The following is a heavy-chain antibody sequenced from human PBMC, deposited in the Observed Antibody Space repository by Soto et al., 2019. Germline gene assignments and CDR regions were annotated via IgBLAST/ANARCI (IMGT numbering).Heavy chain of an antibody. V-gene: IGHV1-18*01. J-gene: IGHJ6*02. CDR3: ARAGAAPYYYYGMDV. CDR1: GYTFSTSG. D-gene: IGHD2-15*01. CDR2: ISTYNGDT. Sequence: QVQLVQSGAEVRKPGASVKVSCKASGYTFSTSGMSWLRQAPGQGLEWMGWISTYNGDTNDAPKFQDRVTMTSDTTTSTVYMKLRSLRSDDTAVYYGARAGAAPYYYYGMDVWGQGTMVTVSS.